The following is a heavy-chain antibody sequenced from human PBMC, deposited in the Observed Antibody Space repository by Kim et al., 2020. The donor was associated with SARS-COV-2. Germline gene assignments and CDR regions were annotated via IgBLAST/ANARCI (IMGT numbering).Heavy chain of an antibody. CDR2: MYYSGST. Sequence: SETLSLTCSVSGGSISSSSYYWGWIRQPPGKELEWIGSMYYSGSTYYNPSLQSRVTISLDTSKNQFFLNLTSVTAADTAVYFCASTTRGDYHGMAVWGQGTTVTVSS. V-gene: IGHV4-39*07. CDR1: GGSISSSSYY. CDR3: ASTTRGDYHGMAV. D-gene: IGHD3-16*01. J-gene: IGHJ6*02.